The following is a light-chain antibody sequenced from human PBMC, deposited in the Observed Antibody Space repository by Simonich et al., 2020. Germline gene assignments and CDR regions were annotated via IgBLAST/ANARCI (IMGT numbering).Light chain of an antibody. V-gene: IGKV4-1*01. Sequence: DIVMTQSPDSLAVSLGARATINCNSSKSVLYSSNNKNYLAWYTQKPGQPPKLLISWASTRESGVPYRFSGSGSGTDFTLTISSLQAEDVAVYCCQQYYSTPYTFGQGTKLEIK. CDR2: WAS. J-gene: IGKJ2*01. CDR3: QQYYSTPYT. CDR1: KSVLYSSNNKNY.